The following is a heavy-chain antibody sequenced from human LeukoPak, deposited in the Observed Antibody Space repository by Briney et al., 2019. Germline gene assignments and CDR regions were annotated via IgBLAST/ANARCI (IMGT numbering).Heavy chain of an antibody. J-gene: IGHJ4*02. CDR3: GKGGSLFHY. CDR2: IKQDGSEK. CDR1: GFIFSSYW. Sequence: GGSLRLSCAASGFIFSSYWMSWVRQAPGKGLEWVANIKQDGSEKYYVDSVKGRFTISRDNAKNSLYLQMNGLRAEDTAVYYCGKGGSLFHYWGQGTLVTVSS. V-gene: IGHV3-7*02. D-gene: IGHD1-26*01.